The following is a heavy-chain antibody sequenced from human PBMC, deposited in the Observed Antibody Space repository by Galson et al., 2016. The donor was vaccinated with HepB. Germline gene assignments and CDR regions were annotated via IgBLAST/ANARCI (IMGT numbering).Heavy chain of an antibody. CDR1: GFTVRSNY. CDR3: AKGPTGYYYYGMDV. V-gene: IGHV3-53*01. CDR2: IYSGGYT. J-gene: IGHJ6*02. D-gene: IGHD1-14*01. Sequence: SLRLSCAASGFTVRSNYMTWVRQAPGQGLEWVSVIYSGGYTYYADSVKGRFTISRDDSKNTVYLQMNSLRAEDTAVYYCAKGPTGYYYYGMDVWGQGTTVTVSS.